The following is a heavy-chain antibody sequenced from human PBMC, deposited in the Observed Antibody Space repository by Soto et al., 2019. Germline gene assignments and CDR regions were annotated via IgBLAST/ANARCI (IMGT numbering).Heavy chain of an antibody. J-gene: IGHJ5*02. D-gene: IGHD1-26*01. Sequence: QVQLLQSGAEVKETGSTVTVSCKALGNTFTYRYLHWVRQAPGQALEWMGWITPFSGDGDCAQKFQESVTVTWTMSINKAYMRMSRLRSADTAVYYCASGGAGSGPFAWELPDHWGQGTLVTVSS. V-gene: IGHV1-45*02. CDR2: ITPFSGDG. CDR3: ASGGAGSGPFAWELPDH. CDR1: GNTFTYRY.